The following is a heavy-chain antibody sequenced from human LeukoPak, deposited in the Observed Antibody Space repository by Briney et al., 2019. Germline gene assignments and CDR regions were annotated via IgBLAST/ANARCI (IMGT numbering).Heavy chain of an antibody. Sequence: GRSLRLSCATSGFTFSDAWRSWVRQAPGKGLELVGRIKSKRNGESTGYAAPVKGRFTMSRDDSTNTLLLQIHSLNTGDTAVYYCATDPGRRFGELLLNPDSDYFDNWGQGSLVTVSS. CDR1: GFTFSDAW. V-gene: IGHV3-15*01. D-gene: IGHD3-10*01. CDR3: ATDPGRRFGELLLNPDSDYFDN. J-gene: IGHJ4*02. CDR2: IKSKRNGEST.